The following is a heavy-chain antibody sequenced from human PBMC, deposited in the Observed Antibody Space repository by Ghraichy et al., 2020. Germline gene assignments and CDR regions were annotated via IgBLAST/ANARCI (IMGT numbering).Heavy chain of an antibody. J-gene: IGHJ5*02. Sequence: SQTLSLTCAISGDSVSSNNAAWNWIRQSPSRGLEWLGRTYYRSKWYNDYAVSVKSRITINPDTSKNQFSLQLNSVTPEDTAVYYCARETYYYDSSGYYYRWFDPWGQGTLVTVSS. CDR3: ARETYYYDSSGYYYRWFDP. CDR2: TYYRSKWYN. V-gene: IGHV6-1*01. CDR1: GDSVSSNNAA. D-gene: IGHD3-22*01.